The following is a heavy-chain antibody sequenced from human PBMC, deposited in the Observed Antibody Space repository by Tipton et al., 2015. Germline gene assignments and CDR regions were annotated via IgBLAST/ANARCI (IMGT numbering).Heavy chain of an antibody. CDR1: SGSISSISDS. V-gene: IGHV4-39*01. D-gene: IGHD4-17*01. Sequence: TLSLTCTVSSGSISSISDSWGWIRQPPGKGLEWIGSIYYSGSTYYNPSLNSRVTISLDTSKNQFSLNLSSVTAADTAVYYCARLHDYGDYAVDYWGQGTLVTAS. J-gene: IGHJ4*02. CDR2: IYYSGST. CDR3: ARLHDYGDYAVDY.